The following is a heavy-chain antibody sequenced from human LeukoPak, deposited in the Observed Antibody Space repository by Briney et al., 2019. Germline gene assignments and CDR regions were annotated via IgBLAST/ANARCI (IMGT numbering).Heavy chain of an antibody. J-gene: IGHJ6*03. Sequence: NSSETLSLTCTVSGFSISGAYFWGWTRQPPGKGLEWIGSIYNDGSTHHNPSLWSRVSISVDTSKNQFSLKLSSVTAADTAVYYCARDGGYYDSSGYTLGYYYYYMDVWGKGTTVTVSS. CDR3: ARDGGYYDSSGYTLGYYYYYMDV. V-gene: IGHV4-38-2*02. CDR1: GFSISGAYF. D-gene: IGHD3-22*01. CDR2: IYNDGST.